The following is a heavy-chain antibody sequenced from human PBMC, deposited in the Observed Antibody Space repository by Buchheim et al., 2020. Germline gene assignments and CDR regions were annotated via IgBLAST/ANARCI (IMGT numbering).Heavy chain of an antibody. D-gene: IGHD3-3*01. V-gene: IGHV3-30*18. CDR3: AKDVEWFGSNYYYGMDV. Sequence: QVQLVESGGGVVQPGRSLRLSCAASGFTFSSYGMHWVRQAPGKGLEWVAVISYDGSNKYYADSVKGRFTISRDNSKNTLYLQMNSLRAEDTAVYYCAKDVEWFGSNYYYGMDVWGQGTT. J-gene: IGHJ6*02. CDR2: ISYDGSNK. CDR1: GFTFSSYG.